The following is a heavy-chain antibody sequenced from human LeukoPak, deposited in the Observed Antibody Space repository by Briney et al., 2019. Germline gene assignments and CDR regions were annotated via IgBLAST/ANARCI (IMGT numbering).Heavy chain of an antibody. J-gene: IGHJ4*02. Sequence: GGSLRLSCAASGFTVSSNYMSWVRQAPGKGLEWVSVIYSGGSTSYAASVKGRFTISRDNSKNTLYLQMNSLRAEDTAVYYCARARYSSSWYTVPTNQGTWYYFDYWGQGTLVTVSS. CDR2: IYSGGST. CDR3: ARARYSSSWYTVPTNQGTWYYFDY. CDR1: GFTVSSNY. D-gene: IGHD6-13*01. V-gene: IGHV3-66*01.